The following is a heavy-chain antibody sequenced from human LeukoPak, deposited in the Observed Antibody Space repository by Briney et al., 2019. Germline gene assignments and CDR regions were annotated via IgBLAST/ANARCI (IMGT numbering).Heavy chain of an antibody. Sequence: PGGSLRLSCAASGFSFSIYGMRWLRQAPGKGLEWVSSICDTGGCTYYADSVKGRFTISRDNSKNTLYLQMNSLRAEDTAVYYCARTRRGIVVEGPDYWGQGTLVTVSS. V-gene: IGHV3-23*01. J-gene: IGHJ4*02. CDR1: GFSFSIYG. CDR2: ICDTGGCT. CDR3: ARTRRGIVVEGPDY. D-gene: IGHD3-22*01.